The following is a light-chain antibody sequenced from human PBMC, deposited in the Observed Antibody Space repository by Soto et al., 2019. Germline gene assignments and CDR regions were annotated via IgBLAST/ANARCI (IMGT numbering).Light chain of an antibody. CDR3: QQLKSYPLT. CDR1: QVIENS. CDR2: GAS. V-gene: IGKV1-9*01. Sequence: IQLTQSPSSLSASVGDTVTITCRASQVIENSLVWHQQKPGKAPKLLIYGASTLQSGVPSRFSGSVSGTDFTLTISSLQPEDFATYYCQQLKSYPLTFGGGTKVEIK. J-gene: IGKJ4*01.